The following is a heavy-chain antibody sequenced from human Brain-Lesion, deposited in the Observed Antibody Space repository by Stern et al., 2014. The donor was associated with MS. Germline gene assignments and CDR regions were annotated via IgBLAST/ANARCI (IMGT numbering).Heavy chain of an antibody. D-gene: IGHD3-10*01. V-gene: IGHV3-74*02. CDR2: VNNDGRRT. Sequence: EVQLVQSGGGLIQPGGSLRLSCAASGFTFSNYWMHWVRQAPGKGLVWVSRVNNDGRRTSYADSVKGRFTMSRDNAKNTLYLQMNSLRVEATAIYYCARGERWFDSWGQGTLVTVSS. J-gene: IGHJ5*01. CDR3: ARGERWFDS. CDR1: GFTFSNYW.